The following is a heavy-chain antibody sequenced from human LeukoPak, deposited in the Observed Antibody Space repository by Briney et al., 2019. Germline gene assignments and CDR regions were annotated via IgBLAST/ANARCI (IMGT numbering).Heavy chain of an antibody. Sequence: SVKVSCKASGGTFSSYTISWVRQAPGQGLEWMGRIIPILGIAYYAQKFQGRVTITADKSTSTAYMELSSLRSEDTAVYYCARDRSGWLPLWFGEFVDAFDIWGQGTMVTVSS. CDR1: GGTFSSYT. CDR3: ARDRSGWLPLWFGEFVDAFDI. D-gene: IGHD3-10*01. J-gene: IGHJ3*02. V-gene: IGHV1-69*04. CDR2: IIPILGIA.